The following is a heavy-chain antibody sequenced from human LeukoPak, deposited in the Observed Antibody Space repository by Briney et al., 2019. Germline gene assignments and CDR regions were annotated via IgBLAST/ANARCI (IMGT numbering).Heavy chain of an antibody. J-gene: IGHJ5*02. Sequence: ASVKVSCKASGYTFTSYGISWVRQAPGQGLEWMGWISAYNGNTNYAQKFQGRVTITADKSTSTAYMELSSLRSEDTAVYYCARVPTVTLNWFDPWGQGTLVTVSS. V-gene: IGHV1-18*01. D-gene: IGHD4-17*01. CDR3: ARVPTVTLNWFDP. CDR2: ISAYNGNT. CDR1: GYTFTSYG.